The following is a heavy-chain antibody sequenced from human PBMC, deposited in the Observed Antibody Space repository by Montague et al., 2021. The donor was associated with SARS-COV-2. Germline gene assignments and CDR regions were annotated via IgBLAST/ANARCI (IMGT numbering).Heavy chain of an antibody. D-gene: IGHD2-2*01. V-gene: IGHV4-39*02. CDR1: GASISSSNYY. Sequence: SETLSLTCTVSGASISSSNYYWDWIRQPPGKGLEWIGSIYDSGSTYRNPSLKSRVTISVDTSKNHFSLKLSSVTAADTAVYYCANYCSSTNCGGYWGQGTLVTVSS. CDR2: IYDSGST. CDR3: ANYCSSTNCGGY. J-gene: IGHJ4*02.